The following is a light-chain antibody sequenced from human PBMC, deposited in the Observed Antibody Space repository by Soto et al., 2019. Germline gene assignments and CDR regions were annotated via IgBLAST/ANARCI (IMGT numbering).Light chain of an antibody. J-gene: IGKJ4*01. Sequence: DIQMTQSPSTLSASVRDRVTITCRASQSISSSLAWYQQKAGKAPKLLIYKASSLESGVPSRFSGSGSGTEFTLTISSLQPEDFATYYCQQYNNYPLTFGGGTKVDIK. CDR3: QQYNNYPLT. CDR1: QSISSS. V-gene: IGKV1-5*03. CDR2: KAS.